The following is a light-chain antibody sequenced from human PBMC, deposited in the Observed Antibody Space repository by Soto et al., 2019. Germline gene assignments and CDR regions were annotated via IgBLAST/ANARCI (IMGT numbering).Light chain of an antibody. Sequence: DIQMTQSPSTLSASVGDRVTITFRASQSISNRLAWYQQKPGKAPKVLIYDASSLESGVPSRFSGSGSGTEFILTISSLQPDDFPTYCCQHYGGMWTFGQGTKVDIK. J-gene: IGKJ1*01. CDR3: QHYGGMWT. V-gene: IGKV1-5*01. CDR1: QSISNR. CDR2: DAS.